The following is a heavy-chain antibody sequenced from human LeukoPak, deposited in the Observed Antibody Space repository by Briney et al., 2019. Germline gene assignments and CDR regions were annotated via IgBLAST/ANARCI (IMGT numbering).Heavy chain of an antibody. CDR3: ARAFGGSGSYGRFDY. D-gene: IGHD1-26*01. Sequence: SETLSLTCTVSGGSIISYYWSWIRQPPGKGLEWIGYVYYSRRTNHHPSLESRVTIPVHTSKNQLSLKLSSVTAAGSAVYYCARAFGGSGSYGRFDYWGQGTLVTVSS. CDR2: VYYSRRT. J-gene: IGHJ4*02. V-gene: IGHV4-59*01. CDR1: GGSIISYY.